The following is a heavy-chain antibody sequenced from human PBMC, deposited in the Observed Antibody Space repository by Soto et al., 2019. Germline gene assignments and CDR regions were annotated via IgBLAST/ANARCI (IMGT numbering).Heavy chain of an antibody. CDR1: GGSVNSGSYY. V-gene: IGHV4-61*01. CDR3: ARKYCTTTSCQAHGMDV. CDR2: LYYNTNT. J-gene: IGHJ6*02. D-gene: IGHD2-2*01. Sequence: QVQLQESGPGLVKPSETLSLTCTVSGGSVNSGSYYWTWIRQPPGKGLEWIGYLYYNTNTNYNPSLKSRVTISVDTSKNQFSLKLSSVTAADTAVYYCARKYCTTTSCQAHGMDVWGQGTTVTVSS.